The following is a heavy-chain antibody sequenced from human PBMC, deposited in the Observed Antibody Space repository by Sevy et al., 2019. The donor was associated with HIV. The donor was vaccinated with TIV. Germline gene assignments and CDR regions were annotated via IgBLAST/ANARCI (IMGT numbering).Heavy chain of an antibody. CDR3: AKSPVIDIVVVPAAHKNYYYYYYMDV. V-gene: IGHV3-23*01. Sequence: GGSLRLSCAASGFTFSSYAMSWVRQAPGKGLEWVSAISGSGGSTYYADSVKGRFTISRDNSKNTLYLQMNSLRAEDTAVYYCAKSPVIDIVVVPAAHKNYYYYYYMDVWGKGTTVTVSS. CDR2: ISGSGGST. D-gene: IGHD2-2*01. J-gene: IGHJ6*03. CDR1: GFTFSSYA.